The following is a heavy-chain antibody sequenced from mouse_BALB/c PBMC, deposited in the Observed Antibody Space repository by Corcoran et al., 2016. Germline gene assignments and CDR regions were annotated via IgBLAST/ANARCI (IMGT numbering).Heavy chain of an antibody. CDR3: ADITTATS. J-gene: IGHJ3*01. Sequence: EVQLQQSGAELVKPGASVKLSCTASGFNIKDTYIHWVKQRSEQGLEWIGRIDPANGNTKYDPKFQGKATITADTSSNTAYLQLSSLTSEDTAVYYCADITTATSWGQGTLVTVSA. D-gene: IGHD1-2*01. V-gene: IGHV14-3*02. CDR1: GFNIKDTY. CDR2: IDPANGNT.